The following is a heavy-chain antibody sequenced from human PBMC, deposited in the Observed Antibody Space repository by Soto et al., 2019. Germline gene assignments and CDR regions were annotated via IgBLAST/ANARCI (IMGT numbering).Heavy chain of an antibody. J-gene: IGHJ4*02. CDR3: KSGLFSGIDY. V-gene: IGHV3-33*01. CDR2: IWYDGSNK. D-gene: IGHD1-26*01. Sequence: GGSLRLSYAASGFTFSSYGMHWVRQAPGKGLEWVAVIWYDGSNKYYADSVKGRFTISRDNSKNTLYLQMNSLRAEDTAVYYCKSGLFSGIDYWGQGTLVTVSS. CDR1: GFTFSSYG.